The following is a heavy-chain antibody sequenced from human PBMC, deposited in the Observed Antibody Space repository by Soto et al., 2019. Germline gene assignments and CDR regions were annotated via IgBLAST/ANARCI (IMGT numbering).Heavy chain of an antibody. CDR1: GFTFNS. CDR3: TRGRGDFDY. D-gene: IGHD3-10*01. CDR2: ITPSGSDI. J-gene: IGHJ4*02. V-gene: IGHV3-21*02. Sequence: EVQLVQSGGGLVKPGGSLRLSCEGTGFTFNSMNWVRQAPGKGLEWVSSITPSGSDIRYADSVKGRFTISRDNAKNAVYLQMNSLRVDDTDVYYCTRGRGDFDYWGQGTLVAVSS.